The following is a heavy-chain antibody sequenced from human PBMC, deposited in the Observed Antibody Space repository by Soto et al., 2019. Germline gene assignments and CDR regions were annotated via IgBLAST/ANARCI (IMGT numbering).Heavy chain of an antibody. Sequence: QAHLVESGGGVVQPGRSLRLSCAASGFSFSTFGIHWVRQAPGKGLEWVALMSYDGNYKYYADSVKGRFTISRNNSENTLYLQMNSLRAEDTAVYYCAKENVEYSLNHFSFFDAWGQGTLVTVSS. CDR1: GFSFSTFG. CDR2: MSYDGNYK. V-gene: IGHV3-30*18. CDR3: AKENVEYSLNHFSFFDA. D-gene: IGHD3-3*02. J-gene: IGHJ4*02.